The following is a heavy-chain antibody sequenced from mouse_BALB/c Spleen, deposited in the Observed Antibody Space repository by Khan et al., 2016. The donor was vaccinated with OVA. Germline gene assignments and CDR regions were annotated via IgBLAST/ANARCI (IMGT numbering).Heavy chain of an antibody. Sequence: EVELVESGGGLVQPGGSLRLSCATSGFTFTDYYMNWVRQPPGKALEWLGFIRNKANNYTTEYSASVKGRFTISRDNSQSTLYLQMNTLSTEDSATYYCARADFYVGYFFSLDYWGQGTSVTVSA. CDR3: ARADFYVGYFFSLDY. J-gene: IGHJ4*01. CDR2: IRNKANNYTT. V-gene: IGHV7-3*02. D-gene: IGHD2-3*01. CDR1: GFTFTDYY.